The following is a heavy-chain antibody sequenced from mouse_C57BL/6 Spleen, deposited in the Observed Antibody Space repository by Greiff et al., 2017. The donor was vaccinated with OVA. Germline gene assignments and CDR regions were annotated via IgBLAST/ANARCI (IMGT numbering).Heavy chain of an antibody. CDR3: AREVLTTTVAMDY. J-gene: IGHJ4*01. CDR1: GYTFTSYW. V-gene: IGHV1-64*01. Sequence: VQLQQSGAELVKPGASVKLSCKASGYTFTSYWMHWVKQRPGQGLEWIGMSHPNSGSTNYNEKFKSKATLTVDKSSSTAYMQLSSLTSEGSAVYYCAREVLTTTVAMDYWGQGTSVTVSS. CDR2: SHPNSGST. D-gene: IGHD1-1*01.